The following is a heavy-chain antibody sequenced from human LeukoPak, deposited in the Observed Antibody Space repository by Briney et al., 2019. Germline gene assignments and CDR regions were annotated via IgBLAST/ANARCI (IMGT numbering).Heavy chain of an antibody. CDR2: INHSGRA. CDR1: GESFNTSD. Sequence: PSETLSLTCTFQGESFNTSDWTWIRQPPGKGLEWIGDINHSGRANYTPSLKSRVSISVDMSLQEFSLKLTSVTAAETDVFYCARARSLTVRLFDYWSQGTLVTVSS. CDR3: ARARSLTVRLFDY. V-gene: IGHV4-34*01. D-gene: IGHD6-6*01. J-gene: IGHJ4*02.